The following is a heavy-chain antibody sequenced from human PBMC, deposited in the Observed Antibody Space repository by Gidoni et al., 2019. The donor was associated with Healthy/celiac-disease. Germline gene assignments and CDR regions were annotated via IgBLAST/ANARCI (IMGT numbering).Heavy chain of an antibody. CDR3: ARVREMATISGWFDP. D-gene: IGHD5-12*01. CDR2: INPSGGST. V-gene: IGHV1-46*01. Sequence: QVQLVQSGAEVKKPGASVKVSCKASGYTFTSYYMHWVRQAPGQGLEWMGIINPSGGSTSYAQNFQGRVTMTRDTSTSTVYMELSSLRSEDTAVYYCARVREMATISGWFDPWGQGTLVTVSS. J-gene: IGHJ5*02. CDR1: GYTFTSYY.